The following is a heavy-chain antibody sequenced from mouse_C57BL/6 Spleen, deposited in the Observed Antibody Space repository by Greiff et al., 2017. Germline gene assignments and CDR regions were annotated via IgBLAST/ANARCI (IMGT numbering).Heavy chain of an antibody. D-gene: IGHD4-1*01. CDR3: ANWDD. V-gene: IGHV1-26*01. CDR2: INPNNGGT. Sequence: EVQLQQSGPELVKPGASVKISCKASGYTFTDYYMDWVKQSPGKSLEWIGDINPNNGGTSYNQKFKGKATLTVDKSSSTAYMERRSLTSEDSAVYYCANWDDWGQGTTLTVSS. J-gene: IGHJ2*01. CDR1: GYTFTDYY.